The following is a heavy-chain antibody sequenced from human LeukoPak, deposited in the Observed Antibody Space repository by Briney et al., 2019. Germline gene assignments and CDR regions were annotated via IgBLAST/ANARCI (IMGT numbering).Heavy chain of an antibody. J-gene: IGHJ6*03. CDR1: GFTFSSFD. V-gene: IGHV3-13*01. D-gene: IGHD1-1*01. CDR3: ARGPPRGKYYYMDV. CDR2: IGTASDT. Sequence: GGSLRLSCAASGFTFSSFDVHWVRQPTGHGLEWVSTIGTASDTYYPGSVEGRFTLSRDNAKNSLYLQLNSLPAGDTAVYYCARGPPRGKYYYMDVWGKGTTVTVSS.